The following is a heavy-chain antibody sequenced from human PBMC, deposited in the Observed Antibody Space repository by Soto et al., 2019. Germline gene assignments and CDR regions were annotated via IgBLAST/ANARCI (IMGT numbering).Heavy chain of an antibody. CDR1: GYTFTSYA. D-gene: IGHD3-3*01. Sequence: ASVKVSCKASGYTFTSYAMHWVRQAPGQRLEWMGWINAGNGNTKYSQKFQGRVTMTRDTSISTAYMELSRLRSDDTAVYYCARDRQVLRFLEWSPPGGMDVWGQGTTVTVSS. CDR2: INAGNGNT. CDR3: ARDRQVLRFLEWSPPGGMDV. V-gene: IGHV1-3*01. J-gene: IGHJ6*02.